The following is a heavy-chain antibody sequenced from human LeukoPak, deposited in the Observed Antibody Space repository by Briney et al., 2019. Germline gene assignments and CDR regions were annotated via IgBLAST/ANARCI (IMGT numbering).Heavy chain of an antibody. Sequence: SQTLSLTCTVSGGSISSGSYYWSWIRQPAGKGLEWIGRIYTSGSTNYNPSLKSRVTISIDTSKNQFSLKLSSVAAADTAVYYCASSALSYSSGWYGVENWFDPWGQGTLVTVSS. CDR1: GGSISSGSYY. CDR3: ASSALSYSSGWYGVENWFDP. D-gene: IGHD6-19*01. V-gene: IGHV4-61*02. CDR2: IYTSGST. J-gene: IGHJ5*02.